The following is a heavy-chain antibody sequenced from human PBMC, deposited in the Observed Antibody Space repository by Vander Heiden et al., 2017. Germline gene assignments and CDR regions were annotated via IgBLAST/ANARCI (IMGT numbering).Heavy chain of an antibody. CDR1: GFSLSTTGVG. D-gene: IGHD4-17*01. CDR2: TYWDDDK. Sequence: QITLKESGPTLVKPTQTLTLTCPFPGFSLSTTGVGVGWIRQPPGHALEWLAVTYWDDDKRYSPSLKSRLTVTKDNSKNQVVSRMTDMDPVDTGTYSGSHLHDFGEDDCFEPWGQGTLVTVSS. V-gene: IGHV2-5*02. CDR3: SHLHDFGEDDCFEP. J-gene: IGHJ5*02.